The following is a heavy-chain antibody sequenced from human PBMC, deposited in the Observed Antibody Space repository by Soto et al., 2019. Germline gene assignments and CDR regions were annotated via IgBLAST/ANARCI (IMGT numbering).Heavy chain of an antibody. Sequence: QVQLVQSGAEVKKPGSSVKVSCKASGGTFSSYAISWVRQAPGQGLEWMGGIIPIFGTANYAQKFQGRVTINADKSTSTGYMELSSLRSEDTAVYYCARSGHCTNGVCYTQYNWFDPWGQGTLVTVSS. CDR2: IIPIFGTA. CDR3: ARSGHCTNGVCYTQYNWFDP. J-gene: IGHJ5*02. D-gene: IGHD2-8*01. CDR1: GGTFSSYA. V-gene: IGHV1-69*06.